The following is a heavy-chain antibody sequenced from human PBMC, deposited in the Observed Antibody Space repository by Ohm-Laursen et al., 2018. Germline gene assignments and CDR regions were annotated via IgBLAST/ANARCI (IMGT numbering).Heavy chain of an antibody. CDR3: ARRPYYDFLFDY. CDR1: SGSISSRTYY. D-gene: IGHD3-3*01. Sequence: TLSLTCTVSSGSISSRTYYWGWIRQPPGKGLEWIGYVYYSGSTYYNPSLKSRVTISIDPSKNHFSLKLNSVTAADTAVYYCARRPYYDFLFDYWGQGTLVTVSS. V-gene: IGHV4-39*01. CDR2: VYYSGST. J-gene: IGHJ4*02.